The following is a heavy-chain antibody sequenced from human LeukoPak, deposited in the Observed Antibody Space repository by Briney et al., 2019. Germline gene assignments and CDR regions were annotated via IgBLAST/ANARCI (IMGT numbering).Heavy chain of an antibody. D-gene: IGHD3-10*01. CDR1: GYSFTNYW. Sequence: GESLKISCKGSGYSFTNYWIGWVRQMPGKGLEWMGIIYPGDSDTRYSPSFQGHVTISADKSISTAYLQWSSLEASDTAMYYCASPGTLFRGGLDYWGQGTLVTVSS. CDR2: IYPGDSDT. J-gene: IGHJ4*02. V-gene: IGHV5-51*01. CDR3: ASPGTLFRGGLDY.